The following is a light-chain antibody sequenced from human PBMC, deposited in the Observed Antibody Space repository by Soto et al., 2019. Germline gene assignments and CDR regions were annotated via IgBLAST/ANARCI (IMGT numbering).Light chain of an antibody. V-gene: IGKV3-15*01. Sequence: IGLKQSPGTLSLSPGERATLSCRASQTIYSNVAWYQQRPGQPPRLLIYRASSRATGIPARFSGSGSGTEFTLTINSLQSEDFGVYYCLQYQNLWTFGQRTKADI. CDR2: RAS. CDR3: LQYQNLWT. CDR1: QTIYSN. J-gene: IGKJ1*01.